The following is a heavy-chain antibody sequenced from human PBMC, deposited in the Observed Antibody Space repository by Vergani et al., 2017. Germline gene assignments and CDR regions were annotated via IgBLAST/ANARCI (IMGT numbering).Heavy chain of an antibody. CDR2: ISSSSSYI. V-gene: IGHV3-21*01. Sequence: EVQLVESGGGLVKPGGSLRLSCAASGFTFSSYSMNWVRQAPGKGLEWVSSISSSSSYIYYADSVKGRFTISRDNAKNALYLQVNSLRAEDTAVYYCARDGGTDDYSTRLGMDVWGQGTTVTVSS. D-gene: IGHD4-11*01. CDR3: ARDGGTDDYSTRLGMDV. J-gene: IGHJ6*02. CDR1: GFTFSSYS.